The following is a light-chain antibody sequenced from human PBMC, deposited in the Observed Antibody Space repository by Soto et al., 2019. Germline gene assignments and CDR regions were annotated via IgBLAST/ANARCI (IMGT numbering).Light chain of an antibody. CDR2: GTS. J-gene: IGKJ4*01. CDR1: QNVGID. Sequence: EIVMTQSPATLSVSPGERATLSCRASQNVGIDLAWFQQKPGQAPRLLIYGTSIRATGIPARFSGSGSGTEFTLTISSLQSEDFAVYYCQQCIDWPLTFGGGTKVDIK. V-gene: IGKV3-15*01. CDR3: QQCIDWPLT.